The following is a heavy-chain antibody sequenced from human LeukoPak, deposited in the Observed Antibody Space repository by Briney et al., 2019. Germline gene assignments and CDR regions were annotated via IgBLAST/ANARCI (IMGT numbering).Heavy chain of an antibody. CDR3: ARSRSSYYATALDY. CDR2: ISSSGGTI. D-gene: IGHD2-15*01. J-gene: IGHJ4*02. V-gene: IGHV3-11*01. CDR1: GFTFSDYY. Sequence: GGSLRLSCAASGFTFSDYYMSWIRQGPGRGLEWVSYISSSGGTINYEDSVKGRFTISRDNAKNSMYLQMNSLRAEDTAVYYCARSRSSYYATALDYWGQGTLVTVSS.